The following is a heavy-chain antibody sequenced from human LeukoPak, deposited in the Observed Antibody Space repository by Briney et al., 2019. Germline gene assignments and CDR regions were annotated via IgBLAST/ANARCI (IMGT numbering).Heavy chain of an antibody. CDR3: ARDRYCSGGSCYYHDAFDI. J-gene: IGHJ3*02. Sequence: KTGGSLRLSCAASGFTFSSYSMNWVRQAPGKGLEWVSSISSSSSYIYYADSVKGRFTISRDNAKNSLYLQMNSLRAEDTAVYYCARDRYCSGGSCYYHDAFDIWGQGTMVTVSS. D-gene: IGHD2-15*01. CDR2: ISSSSSYI. CDR1: GFTFSSYS. V-gene: IGHV3-21*01.